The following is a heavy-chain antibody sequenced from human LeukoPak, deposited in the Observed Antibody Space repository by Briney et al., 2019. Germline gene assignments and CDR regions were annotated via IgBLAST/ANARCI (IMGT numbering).Heavy chain of an antibody. CDR3: AFGHSPRWLFGY. V-gene: IGHV4-34*01. CDR1: GGSFSGYY. Sequence: SETLSLTCAVYGGSFSGYYWSWIRQPPGKGLEWIGEINHSGSTNYNPSLKSRVTISVDTSKNQFSLKLSSVTAADTAVCYCAFGHSPRWLFGYWGQGTLVTVSS. D-gene: IGHD3-10*01. J-gene: IGHJ4*02. CDR2: INHSGST.